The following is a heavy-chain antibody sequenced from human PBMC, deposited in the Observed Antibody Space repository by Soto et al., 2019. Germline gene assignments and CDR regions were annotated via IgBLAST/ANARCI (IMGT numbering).Heavy chain of an antibody. CDR1: GASISRYY. J-gene: IGHJ6*02. CDR2: LYNTGST. D-gene: IGHD2-21*02. V-gene: IGHV4-59*01. Sequence: PSETLSLTCTVSGASISRYYWSWIRQSPGKGLEWIGYLYNTGSTIYNPSLKSRVTISVDTSKNQFSLKMNSVTAADTAVYYCARDLWGYCGVDCSQLEVWGQGTTVTVS. CDR3: ARDLWGYCGVDCSQLEV.